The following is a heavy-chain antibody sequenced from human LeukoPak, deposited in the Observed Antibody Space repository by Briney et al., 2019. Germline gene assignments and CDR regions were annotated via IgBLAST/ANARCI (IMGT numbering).Heavy chain of an antibody. CDR2: ISPDGSTT. Sequence: GGSLRLSCAASRFTFGNYGMHWVRQAPGKGLVWVSRISPDGSTTTYADSVKGRFTISRDNAKNTLYLQMNSLGAEDTAVYYCARGGLSRSFDYWGQGTLVTVSS. CDR3: ARGGLSRSFDY. V-gene: IGHV3-74*03. J-gene: IGHJ4*02. CDR1: RFTFGNYG. D-gene: IGHD2-15*01.